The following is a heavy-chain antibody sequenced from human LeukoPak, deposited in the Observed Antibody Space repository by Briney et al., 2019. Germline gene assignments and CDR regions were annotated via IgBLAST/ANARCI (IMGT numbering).Heavy chain of an antibody. CDR1: GYSFTTYG. J-gene: IGHJ6*03. D-gene: IGHD3-10*01. CDR2: ISADNGNT. V-gene: IGHV1-18*01. Sequence: ASVKVSCKASGYSFTTYGISWVRQAPGQGLEWMGWISADNGNTNYAQKLQGRVTMTTDTSTSIAYMELRSLRSDDTAVYYCARDQGELLWFGELRSYYYYMDVWGKGTTVTVSS. CDR3: ARDQGELLWFGELRSYYYYMDV.